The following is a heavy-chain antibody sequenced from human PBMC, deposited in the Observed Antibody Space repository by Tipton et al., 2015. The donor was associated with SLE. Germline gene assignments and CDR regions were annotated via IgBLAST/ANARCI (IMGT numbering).Heavy chain of an antibody. Sequence: TLSLTCAVYGGSFSGYYWSWIRQPPGKGLEWIGEINHSGSTNYNPSLKSRVTISVDTSKNQFSLKLSSVTAADTAVYYCASQGQCRSHPYDYWGQGPLVTVSS. CDR2: INHSGST. D-gene: IGHD5/OR15-5a*01. CDR1: GGSFSGYY. J-gene: IGHJ4*02. CDR3: ASQGQCRSHPYDY. V-gene: IGHV4-34*01.